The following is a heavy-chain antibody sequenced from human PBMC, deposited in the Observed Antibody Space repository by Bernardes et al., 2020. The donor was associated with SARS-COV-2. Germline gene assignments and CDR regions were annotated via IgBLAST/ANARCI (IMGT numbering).Heavy chain of an antibody. CDR3: ARGSGNYYFDY. V-gene: IGHV3-74*01. D-gene: IGHD1-26*01. CDR1: GFIFDDYG. J-gene: IGHJ4*02. CDR2: LNGDGNSI. Sequence: SCAASGFIFDDYGMNWVRQVPGKGLVWVSRLNGDGNSINYADSVKGRFTISRDNAKHTVYLQMNSLRPEDTAVYYCARGSGNYYFDYWGQGILVTVSS.